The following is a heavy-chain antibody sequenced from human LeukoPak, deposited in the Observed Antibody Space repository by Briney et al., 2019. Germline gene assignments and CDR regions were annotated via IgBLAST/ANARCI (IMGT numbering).Heavy chain of an antibody. CDR3: ARAGRFRVVPAAIGVDY. CDR1: GYTFTGYY. D-gene: IGHD2-2*01. CDR2: INPNSGGT. J-gene: IGHJ4*02. Sequence: ASVKVSCKASGYTFTGYYMHWVRQAPGQGLEWMGWINPNSGGTNYAQKFQGRVTMTRDTSISTAYMELSRLRPDDTAVYYCARAGRFRVVPAAIGVDYWGQGTLVTVSS. V-gene: IGHV1-2*02.